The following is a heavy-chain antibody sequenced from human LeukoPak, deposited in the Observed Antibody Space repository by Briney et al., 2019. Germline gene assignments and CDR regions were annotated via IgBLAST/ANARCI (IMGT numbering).Heavy chain of an antibody. Sequence: SGGSLRLSCAASGFSFSSYSITWVRQAPGKGLEWVSSISSSGMYIYYADTMKGRFTISRDNAKNSASLQMTSLGAADTAVYYCAREGRAEIGYWGQGTLVTVSS. J-gene: IGHJ4*02. CDR3: AREGRAEIGY. CDR1: GFSFSSYS. D-gene: IGHD5-24*01. CDR2: ISSSGMYI. V-gene: IGHV3-21*01.